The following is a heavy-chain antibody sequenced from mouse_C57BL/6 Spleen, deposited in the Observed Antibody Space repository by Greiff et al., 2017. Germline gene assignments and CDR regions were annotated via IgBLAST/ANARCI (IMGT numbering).Heavy chain of an antibody. J-gene: IGHJ4*01. D-gene: IGHD2-4*01. CDR2: INPNNGGT. Sequence: EVQLQQSGPELVKPGASVKISCKASGYTFTDYYMNWVKQSPGKSLEWIGDINPNNGGTSYNQKVKGKATLTVDKSSSTAYMELRSLTSEDSAVYYWARPHDYPSAMDCWGQGTSVTVSS. V-gene: IGHV1-26*01. CDR3: ARPHDYPSAMDC. CDR1: GYTFTDYY.